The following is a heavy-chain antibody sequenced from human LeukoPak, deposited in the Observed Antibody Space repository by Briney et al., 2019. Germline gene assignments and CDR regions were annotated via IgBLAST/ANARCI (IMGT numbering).Heavy chain of an antibody. V-gene: IGHV1-69*02. Sequence: SVKVSCKASGGTFSSYTISWVRQAPGQGLEWMGRIIPILGIANYAQKFQGRVTITADKSTSTAYMELSSLRSEDTAVYYCASCPYYYYYYKDVWGKGTTVTVSS. J-gene: IGHJ6*03. CDR2: IIPILGIA. CDR3: ASCPYYYYYYKDV. CDR1: GGTFSSYT.